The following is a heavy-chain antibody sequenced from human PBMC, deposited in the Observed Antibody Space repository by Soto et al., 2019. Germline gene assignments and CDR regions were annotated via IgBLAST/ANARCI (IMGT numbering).Heavy chain of an antibody. CDR2: IKQDGSEK. CDR3: ARVANLNYDYVWGSYRYEYYYYYGMDV. J-gene: IGHJ6*02. CDR1: GFTFSSYW. D-gene: IGHD3-16*02. Sequence: GGSLRLSCAASGFTFSSYWMSWVRQAPGKGLEWVANIKQDGSEKYYVDSVKGRFTISRDNAKNSLYLQMNSLRAEDTAVYYCARVANLNYDYVWGSYRYEYYYYYGMDVWGQGTTVTSP. V-gene: IGHV3-7*03.